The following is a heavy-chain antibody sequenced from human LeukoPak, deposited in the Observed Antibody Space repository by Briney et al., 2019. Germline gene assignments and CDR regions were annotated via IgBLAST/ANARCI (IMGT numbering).Heavy chain of an antibody. CDR1: GFTFSSYA. D-gene: IGHD5-12*01. CDR3: AKGAIVAPEDYYGMDV. J-gene: IGHJ6*02. Sequence: GGSLRLSCAASGFTFSSYAMSWVRQAPGKGLEWVSAISGSGGSTYYADSVKGRFTISRDNSKNTPYLQMNSLRAEDTAVYYCAKGAIVAPEDYYGMDVWGQGTTVTVSS. V-gene: IGHV3-23*01. CDR2: ISGSGGST.